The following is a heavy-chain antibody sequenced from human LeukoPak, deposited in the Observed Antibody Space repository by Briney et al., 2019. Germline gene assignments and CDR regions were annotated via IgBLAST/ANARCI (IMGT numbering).Heavy chain of an antibody. J-gene: IGHJ2*01. CDR1: GFTFDDYA. CDR2: IRWNSGSI. Sequence: GGSLRLSCAASGFTFDDYAMHWVRQAPGKGLEWVSGIRWNSGSIGYADSVKGRFTISRDNAKNSLYLQMNSLRAEDMALYYCAKDPWGTGALPRYFDLWGRGTLVTVSS. CDR3: AKDPWGTGALPRYFDL. D-gene: IGHD7-27*01. V-gene: IGHV3-9*03.